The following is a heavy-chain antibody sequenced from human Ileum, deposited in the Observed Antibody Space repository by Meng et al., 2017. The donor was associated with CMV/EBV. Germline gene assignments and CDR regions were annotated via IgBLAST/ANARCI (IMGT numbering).Heavy chain of an antibody. CDR3: AKGSRDGFNGLFDC. D-gene: IGHD5-24*01. Sequence: GGSLRLSCSASGFTFSGYGMSWVRQAPGKGLEWVSGFSRNAEDTHYADSVRGRFTMSRDTSKNTLYLQMNSLRAEDTAVYYCAKGSRDGFNGLFDCWGQGALVTVSS. J-gene: IGHJ4*02. CDR2: FSRNAEDT. CDR1: GFTFSGYG. V-gene: IGHV3-23*01.